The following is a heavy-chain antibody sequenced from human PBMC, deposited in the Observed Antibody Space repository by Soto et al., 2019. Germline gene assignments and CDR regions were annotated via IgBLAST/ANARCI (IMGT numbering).Heavy chain of an antibody. CDR2: INHSGST. CDR1: GGSFSGYY. Sequence: QVQLQQWGAGLLKPSETLSLTCAVYGGSFSGYYWSWIRQPPGKGLEWIGEINHSGSTNYNPALKSGVTISIDTSTNQFSLRLRSVTAADTAVYFCARGEIAVAGTPFDYWGQGTLVIVSS. J-gene: IGHJ4*02. CDR3: ARGEIAVAGTPFDY. D-gene: IGHD6-19*01. V-gene: IGHV4-34*01.